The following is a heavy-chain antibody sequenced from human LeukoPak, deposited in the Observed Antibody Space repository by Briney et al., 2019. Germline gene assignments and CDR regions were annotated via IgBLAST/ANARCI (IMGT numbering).Heavy chain of an antibody. V-gene: IGHV3-53*01. D-gene: IGHD4/OR15-4a*01. CDR2: FYSGGST. CDR3: ARGQGASRGWFDP. Sequence: GGSLRLSCTASGFTFGDYAMSWVRQAPGKGLEWVSVFYSGGSTYYADSVQGRFTLSRDNSKNTVYLQMNSLRAEDTAVYYCARGQGASRGWFDPWGQGTLVTVSS. CDR1: GFTFGDYA. J-gene: IGHJ5*02.